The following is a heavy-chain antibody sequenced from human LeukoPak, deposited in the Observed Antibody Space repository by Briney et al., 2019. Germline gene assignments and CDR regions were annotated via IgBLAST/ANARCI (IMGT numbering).Heavy chain of an antibody. CDR2: INAGNGNT. V-gene: IGHV1-3*01. Sequence: ASVKVSCKASGYTFTSYAMHWVRQAPGQRLERMGYINAGNGNTKYSQKFQGRVIITRDTSASTAYMELSSLRSEDTAVYYCAREGHDSISWYWDYWGQGTLVTVSS. CDR1: GYTFTSYA. CDR3: AREGHDSISWYWDY. D-gene: IGHD6-13*01. J-gene: IGHJ4*02.